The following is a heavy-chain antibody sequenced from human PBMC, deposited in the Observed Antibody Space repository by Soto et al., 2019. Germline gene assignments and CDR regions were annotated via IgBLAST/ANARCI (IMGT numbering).Heavy chain of an antibody. Sequence: QITLKESGPTLVKPTQTLTLTCTFSGISLSTSGVGVGWIRQPPGRALEWLALIYWDDDKRYSPSLNSRLTITKDPSNTQVVLIMTHMDPVDTATYSCSHSVAGTTVDYWGQGTLVTVSS. CDR3: SHSVAGTTVDY. CDR2: IYWDDDK. V-gene: IGHV2-5*02. J-gene: IGHJ4*02. D-gene: IGHD1-7*01. CDR1: GISLSTSGVG.